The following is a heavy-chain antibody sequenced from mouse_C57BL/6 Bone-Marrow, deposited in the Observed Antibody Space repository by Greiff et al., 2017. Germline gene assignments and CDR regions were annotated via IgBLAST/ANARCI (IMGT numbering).Heavy chain of an antibody. CDR1: GFTFSDYY. Sequence: EVMLVESGGGSVQPGGSLKLSCAASGFTFSDYYMYWVRQTPEKRLEWVAYISNGGGSTYYPDTVKGRFHISRDNAPNPLYLQMSRLTSEDTAMFYCASRGYGSSFGAMDYWGQGTSVTVSS. CDR2: ISNGGGST. J-gene: IGHJ4*01. CDR3: ASRGYGSSFGAMDY. V-gene: IGHV5-12*01. D-gene: IGHD1-1*01.